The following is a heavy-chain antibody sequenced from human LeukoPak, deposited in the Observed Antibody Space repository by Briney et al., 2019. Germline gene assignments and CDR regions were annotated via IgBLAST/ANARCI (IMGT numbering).Heavy chain of an antibody. V-gene: IGHV1-2*06. CDR1: GYTFTGYY. CDR3: AREFYDFWSGSSNWFDP. J-gene: IGHJ5*02. CDR2: INPNSGGT. Sequence: GASVKVSCKASGYTFTGYYMHWVRQAPGQGLEWMGRINPNSGGTNYAQKFQGRVTMTRDTSISTAYMELSRLRSDDTAVYYRAREFYDFWSGSSNWFDPWGQGTLVTVSS. D-gene: IGHD3-3*01.